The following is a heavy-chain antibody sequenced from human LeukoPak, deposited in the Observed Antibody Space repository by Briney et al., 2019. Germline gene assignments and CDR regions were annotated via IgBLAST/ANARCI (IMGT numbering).Heavy chain of an antibody. V-gene: IGHV4-30-2*01. Sequence: SQTLSLTCTVSGGSISSYYWSWIRQPPGKGLEWIGYIYDSGGTYYNPSLKGRVTISVDRSKNQFSLKLSSVTAADTAVYYCARVLPYCSSTSCYVDAFDVWGQGTMVTVSS. CDR1: GGSISSYY. CDR3: ARVLPYCSSTSCYVDAFDV. J-gene: IGHJ3*01. CDR2: IYDSGGT. D-gene: IGHD2-2*01.